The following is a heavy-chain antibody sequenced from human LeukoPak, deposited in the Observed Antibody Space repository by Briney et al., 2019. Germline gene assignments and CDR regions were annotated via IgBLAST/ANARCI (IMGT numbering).Heavy chain of an antibody. CDR2: FDPEDGET. J-gene: IGHJ4*02. V-gene: IGHV1-24*01. Sequence: ASVKVSCKVSGYTLTELSMHWVRQAPGKGLEWMGGFDPEDGETIYAQKFQGRVTMTEDTSTDTAYMELSSLRSEDTAVYYCATDRAVAGFPVYYFDYWGQGTLVTVSS. CDR1: GYTLTELS. D-gene: IGHD6-19*01. CDR3: ATDRAVAGFPVYYFDY.